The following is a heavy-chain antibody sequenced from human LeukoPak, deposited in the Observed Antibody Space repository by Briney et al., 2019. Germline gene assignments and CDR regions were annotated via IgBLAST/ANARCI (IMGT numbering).Heavy chain of an antibody. Sequence: SETLSLTCTVSGGSISSGGYYWSWIRQHPGKGLEWIGYIYYSGSTYYNPSLKSRVTISVDTSKNQFSLKLSSVTAADTAVYYCARDCGPPTELLRGQHWYFDLWGRGTLVTVSS. V-gene: IGHV4-31*03. CDR2: IYYSGST. D-gene: IGHD1-7*01. CDR1: GGSISSGGYY. J-gene: IGHJ2*01. CDR3: ARDCGPPTELLRGQHWYFDL.